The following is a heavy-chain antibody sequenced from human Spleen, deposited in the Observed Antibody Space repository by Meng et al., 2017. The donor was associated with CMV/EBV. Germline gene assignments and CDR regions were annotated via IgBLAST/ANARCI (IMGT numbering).Heavy chain of an antibody. D-gene: IGHD2-2*01. Sequence: YSFTSYWIGWVRQMPWKGLEWMGIIYPGDSDTRYSPSIQGQVTISADKSISTAYLQWSSLKASDTAMYYCARILGYCSSTSCYPDYWGQGTLVTVSS. CDR3: ARILGYCSSTSCYPDY. V-gene: IGHV5-51*01. CDR2: IYPGDSDT. CDR1: YSFTSYW. J-gene: IGHJ4*02.